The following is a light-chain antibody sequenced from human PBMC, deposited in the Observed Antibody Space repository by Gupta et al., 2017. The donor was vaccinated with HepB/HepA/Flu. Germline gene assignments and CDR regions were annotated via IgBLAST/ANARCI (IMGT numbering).Light chain of an antibody. CDR3: SSFAGGNRV. CDR2: EVN. Sequence: QSALTQPPSASGSPGQSVTISCTGTSSDVGGYNFVSWYQQHPGKAPKLMIYEVNKRPSGVPDRFSGSKSGNTASLTVSELQAEDEADYYCSSFAGGNRVFGGGTKLTVL. V-gene: IGLV2-8*01. J-gene: IGLJ2*01. CDR1: SSDVGGYNF.